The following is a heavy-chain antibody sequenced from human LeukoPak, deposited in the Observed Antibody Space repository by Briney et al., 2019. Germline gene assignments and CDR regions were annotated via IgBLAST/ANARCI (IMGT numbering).Heavy chain of an antibody. CDR1: GGSISSGDYY. Sequence: SETLSLTCTVSGGSISSGDYYWSWIRQPPGKGLEWIGYIYYSGSTYYNPSLKSRVTISVDTSKNQFSLKLSSVTAADTAVYYCARSGRPYNFDYWGQGTLVTVSS. CDR2: IYYSGST. CDR3: ARSGRPYNFDY. V-gene: IGHV4-30-4*01. J-gene: IGHJ4*02. D-gene: IGHD3-10*01.